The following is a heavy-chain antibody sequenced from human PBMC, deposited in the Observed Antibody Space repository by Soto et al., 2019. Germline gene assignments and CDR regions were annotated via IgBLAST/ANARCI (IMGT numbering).Heavy chain of an antibody. V-gene: IGHV3-23*01. D-gene: IGHD2-15*01. CDR2: ISGSGGST. Sequence: EVQLLESGGGLVQPGGSLRLSCAASGFTFSSYAMSWVRQAPGKGLEWVSAISGSGGSTYYADSVKGRFTISRDNTKNTLYLHMNSLRAKDTAVYYWANGVLGIVVVVAATSLDYWGQGTLVTVSS. CDR3: ANGVLGIVVVVAATSLDY. CDR1: GFTFSSYA. J-gene: IGHJ4*02.